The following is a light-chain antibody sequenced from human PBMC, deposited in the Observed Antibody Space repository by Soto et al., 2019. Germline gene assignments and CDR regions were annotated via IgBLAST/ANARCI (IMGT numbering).Light chain of an antibody. CDR2: AAY. J-gene: IGKJ1*01. CDR3: HHSYSTPPGT. CDR1: QSISRY. V-gene: IGKV1-39*01. Sequence: DIQMTQSPSSLSASVGDRVTITCRASQSISRYLDWYQQKPGKARKLLIYAAYSLQSGVPSRFSGSGSGTDFTFTIRSLQPEDFATYYCHHSYSTPPGTFGQGTEVYI.